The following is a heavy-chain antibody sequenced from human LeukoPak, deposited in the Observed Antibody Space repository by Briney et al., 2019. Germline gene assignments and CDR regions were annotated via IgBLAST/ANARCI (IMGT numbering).Heavy chain of an antibody. J-gene: IGHJ4*02. Sequence: GGSLRLSCAASGFTFSSYAMSWVRQAPGKGLEWVSAISGSGGSIYYADSVKGRFTISRDNAKNSLYLQMNSLRAEDTAVYYCARGPPIAAAGPSNFDYWGQGTLVTVSS. V-gene: IGHV3-23*01. D-gene: IGHD6-13*01. CDR2: ISGSGGSI. CDR1: GFTFSSYA. CDR3: ARGPPIAAAGPSNFDY.